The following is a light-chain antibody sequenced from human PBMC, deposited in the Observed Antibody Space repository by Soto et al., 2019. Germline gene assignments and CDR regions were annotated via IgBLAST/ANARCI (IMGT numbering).Light chain of an antibody. Sequence: QSALTQPASVSGSPGQSITISCTGTSRDVGGYNYVSWYQQHPGKAPKLMIYDVSNRPSGVSNRFSGSKSGNTASLTISGLQAEDEADYYCSSYTSSSTLFGGWTKLTVL. CDR2: DVS. J-gene: IGLJ2*01. V-gene: IGLV2-14*01. CDR1: SRDVGGYNY. CDR3: SSYTSSSTL.